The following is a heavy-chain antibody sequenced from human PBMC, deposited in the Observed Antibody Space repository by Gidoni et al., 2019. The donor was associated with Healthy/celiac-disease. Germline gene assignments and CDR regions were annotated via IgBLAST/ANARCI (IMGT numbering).Heavy chain of an antibody. V-gene: IGHV4-34*01. D-gene: IGHD1-7*01. J-gene: IGHJ4*02. Sequence: QVQLQQWGAGLLKPSETLSLTCAVYGGSFSGYYWSWIRQPPGKGLEWIGEINHSGSTNYNSSLKSRVTISVDTSKNQFSLKLSSVTAADTAVYYCARHRRNSGRLDYWGQGTLVTVSS. CDR2: INHSGST. CDR1: GGSFSGYY. CDR3: ARHRRNSGRLDY.